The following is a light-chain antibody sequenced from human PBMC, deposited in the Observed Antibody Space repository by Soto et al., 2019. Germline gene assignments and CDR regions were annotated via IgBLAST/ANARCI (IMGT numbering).Light chain of an antibody. CDR3: QQYDSYSWT. V-gene: IGKV1-5*01. J-gene: IGKJ1*01. CDR1: RSINTW. CDR2: DAS. Sequence: DIQMTQSPSTLSASVGDRVTITCRASRSINTWLAWYQQKPGQAPKLLISDASDLERGVSSRFSGSGSGTEFTLTISSLQPADSATYYCQQYDSYSWTFGQGTKV.